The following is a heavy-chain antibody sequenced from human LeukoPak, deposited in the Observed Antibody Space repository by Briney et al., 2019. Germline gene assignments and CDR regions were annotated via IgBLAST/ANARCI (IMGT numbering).Heavy chain of an antibody. V-gene: IGHV3-21*01. CDR2: ISSSSSYI. CDR3: ATDIAARGVDY. CDR1: GFTFSSYS. J-gene: IGHJ4*02. D-gene: IGHD6-6*01. Sequence: GGSLRLSCAASGFTFSSYSMNWARQAPGKGLEWVSSISSSSSYIYYADSVKGRFTVSRDNAKNSLYLQMNSLRAEDTAVYYCATDIAARGVDYWGQGTLVTVSS.